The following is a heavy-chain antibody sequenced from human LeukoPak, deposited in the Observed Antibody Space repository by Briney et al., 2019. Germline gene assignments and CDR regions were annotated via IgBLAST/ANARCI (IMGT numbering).Heavy chain of an antibody. CDR2: IDDNGREK. CDR3: AKYYASGSSAWSDP. CDR1: GYTFSRYW. V-gene: IGHV3-7*01. Sequence: PGGSLRLSCAASGYTFSRYWMTWVRQAPGNGLEWVANIDDNGREKNYVDSVKGRFTISRDNAKNSLYLQMNSLRAEDTAAYYCAKYYASGSSAWSDPWGQGTQVTVSS. J-gene: IGHJ5*02. D-gene: IGHD3-10*01.